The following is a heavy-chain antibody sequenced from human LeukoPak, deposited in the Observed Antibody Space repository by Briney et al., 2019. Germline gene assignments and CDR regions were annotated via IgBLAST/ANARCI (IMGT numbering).Heavy chain of an antibody. CDR3: ARAKDITGAQIDY. CDR1: GYTFTSYY. D-gene: IGHD4/OR15-4a*01. Sequence: ASVKVSCKSSGYTFTSYYMYGVRQPPGEGLEWMGWINPNSGDTHCAQKCQGRDTMTRDTPIHTAYRALSRLRSDDTAAYYCARAKDITGAQIDYWGQGPLVTVSS. V-gene: IGHV1-2*02. J-gene: IGHJ4*02. CDR2: INPNSGDT.